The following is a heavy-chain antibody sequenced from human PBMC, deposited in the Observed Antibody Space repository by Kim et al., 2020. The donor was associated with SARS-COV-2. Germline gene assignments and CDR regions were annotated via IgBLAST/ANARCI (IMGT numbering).Heavy chain of an antibody. D-gene: IGHD3-22*01. J-gene: IGHJ3*02. CDR1: GGSISSSSYY. CDR2: IYYSGST. V-gene: IGHV4-39*01. Sequence: SETLSLTCTVSGGSISSSSYYWGWIRQPPGKGLEWIGSIYYSGSTYYNPSLKSRVTISVDTSKNQFSLKLSSVTAADTAVYYCARPMIVALDAFDIWGQGTMVTVSS. CDR3: ARPMIVALDAFDI.